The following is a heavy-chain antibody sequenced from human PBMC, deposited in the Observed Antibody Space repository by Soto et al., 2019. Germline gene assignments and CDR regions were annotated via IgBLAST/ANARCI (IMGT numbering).Heavy chain of an antibody. CDR3: ASWPYYYDSSGYYYI. J-gene: IGHJ4*02. CDR1: GGSISSGGYY. CDR2: IYYSGST. V-gene: IGHV4-61*08. Sequence: SETLSLTCTVSGGSISSGGYYWSWIRQPPGKGMEWIGYIYYSGSTNYNPSLKSRVTISVDTSKNQFSLKLSSVTAADTAVYYCASWPYYYDSSGYYYIWGQGTLVTVSS. D-gene: IGHD3-22*01.